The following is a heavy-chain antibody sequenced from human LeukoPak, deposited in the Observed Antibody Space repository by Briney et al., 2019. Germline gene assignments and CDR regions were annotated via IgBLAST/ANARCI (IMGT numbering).Heavy chain of an antibody. Sequence: PGGSLRLSCAASGFTFAPYWMTWVRQAPGKGLEYVATMNRDGSEKYYVDSVKGRFTISRDNAKNTLYLQMDSLRAEDTAVYYCARGPNSQDYWGQGTLVTVSS. CDR3: ARGPNSQDY. V-gene: IGHV3-7*02. CDR1: GFTFAPYW. J-gene: IGHJ4*02. CDR2: MNRDGSEK. D-gene: IGHD4/OR15-4a*01.